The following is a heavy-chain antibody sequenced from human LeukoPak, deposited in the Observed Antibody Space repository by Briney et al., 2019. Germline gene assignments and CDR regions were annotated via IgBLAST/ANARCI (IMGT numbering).Heavy chain of an antibody. CDR2: VSDSET. D-gene: IGHD2-8*01. V-gene: IGHV4-61*08. J-gene: IGHJ4*02. Sequence: SETLSLTCTVSGGSVSSGGYNWNWIRQPLGKGLEYIGFVSDSETHYNPSLKSRVTISVDTFKNQFSLNLISVTAADTAVYYCARYYCPNGVCQGFDYWGQGTLVTVSS. CDR3: ARYYCPNGVCQGFDY. CDR1: GGSVSSGGYN.